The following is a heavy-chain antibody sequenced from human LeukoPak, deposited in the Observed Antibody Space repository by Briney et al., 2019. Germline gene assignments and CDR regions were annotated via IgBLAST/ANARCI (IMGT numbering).Heavy chain of an antibody. D-gene: IGHD3-22*01. V-gene: IGHV4-30-4*01. CDR2: IYYSGST. Sequence: SETLSLTCTVSGGSISSGDYYWSWIRQPPGKGLEWIGYIYYSGSTYYNPSLKSRVTISVDTSKNQFSLKLSSVTAADTAVYYCARALPDDSSGYPPYNWFDPWGQGTLVTVSS. CDR1: GGSISSGDYY. CDR3: ARALPDDSSGYPPYNWFDP. J-gene: IGHJ5*02.